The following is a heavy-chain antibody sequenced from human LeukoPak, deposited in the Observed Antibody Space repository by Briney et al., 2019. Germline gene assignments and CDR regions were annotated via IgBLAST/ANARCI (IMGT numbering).Heavy chain of an antibody. J-gene: IGHJ4*02. CDR2: IYPSDSDT. CDR1: GYSFTSYW. Sequence: RGESLKISCKGSGYSFTSYWLAWVRQMPGKGLEWMGIIYPSDSDTRYSPSFQGQVTISADKSISTAYLQWSSLKASDTDMYYCARRERDAFGYWGQGTLVTVSS. CDR3: ARRERDAFGY. V-gene: IGHV5-51*01. D-gene: IGHD1-1*01.